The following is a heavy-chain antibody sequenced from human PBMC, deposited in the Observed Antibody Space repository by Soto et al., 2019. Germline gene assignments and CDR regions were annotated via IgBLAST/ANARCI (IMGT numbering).Heavy chain of an antibody. D-gene: IGHD6-19*01. CDR3: AKDAGYSSGWYFDLYRYYFDY. V-gene: IGHV3-9*01. J-gene: IGHJ4*02. Sequence: PGGSLRLSCAASGFTFDDYAMHWVRQAPGKGLEWVSGISWNSGSIGYADSVKGRFTISRDNAKNSLYLQMNSLRAEDTALYYCAKDAGYSSGWYFDLYRYYFDYWDQGTLVTVSS. CDR2: ISWNSGSI. CDR1: GFTFDDYA.